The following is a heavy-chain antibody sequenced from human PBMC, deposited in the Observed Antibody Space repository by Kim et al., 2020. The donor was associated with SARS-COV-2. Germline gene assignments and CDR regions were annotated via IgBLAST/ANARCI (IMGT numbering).Heavy chain of an antibody. D-gene: IGHD3-22*01. J-gene: IGHJ4*02. CDR1: GYTFSGHT. CDR3: ARGGGGYLDY. CDR2: ITVANGVA. V-gene: IGHV1-3*01. Sequence: ASVKVSCKASGYTFSGHTMHWVRRAPGQGLECLGWITVANGVANYSPKFQGRVAITRDTSANIASMELSSLRSEDTAVYYCARGGGGYLDYWGQGTLVTVSS.